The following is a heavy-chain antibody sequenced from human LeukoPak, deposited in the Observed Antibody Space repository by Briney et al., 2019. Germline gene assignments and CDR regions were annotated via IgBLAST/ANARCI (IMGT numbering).Heavy chain of an antibody. D-gene: IGHD1-26*01. V-gene: IGHV3-7*01. J-gene: IGHJ4*02. Sequence: GGSLRLSCAASGFTFSNYWMSWVRQAPGKGREWVANIQQDGSEIYYVDAVKGRFTISRDNAKNALYLQMNSLRAEDTAVYYCARDKVVGATYFDYWGQGTLVTVSS. CDR3: ARDKVVGATYFDY. CDR1: GFTFSNYW. CDR2: IQQDGSEI.